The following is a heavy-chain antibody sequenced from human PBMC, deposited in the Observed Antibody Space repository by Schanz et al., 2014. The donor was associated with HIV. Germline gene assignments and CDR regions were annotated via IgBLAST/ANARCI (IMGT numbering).Heavy chain of an antibody. D-gene: IGHD3-16*01. CDR1: GFTFGTTW. V-gene: IGHV3-74*02. CDR2: ITPDGSVT. J-gene: IGHJ3*01. Sequence: EVQLLESGGGLAQPGGSLRLSCAASGFTFGTTWMYWVRQGPGKGLTWVSYITPDGSVTYADSVKGRFTASRDSSKNTLFLQMNSLRVEDTATYYCRVFMFTYDVWGQGTMVTVSS. CDR3: RVFMFTYDV.